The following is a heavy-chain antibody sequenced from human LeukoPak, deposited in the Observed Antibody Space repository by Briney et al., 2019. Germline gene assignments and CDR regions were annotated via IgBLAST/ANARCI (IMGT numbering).Heavy chain of an antibody. J-gene: IGHJ4*02. CDR1: GFTVSSNS. CDR2: ISSSSSYI. V-gene: IGHV3-21*01. Sequence: GGSLRLSCTVSGFTVSSNSMNWVRQAPGKGLEWVSSISSSSSYIYYADSVKGRFTISRDNAKNSLYLQMNSLRAEDTAVYYCARGDYYGSGSHYDYWGQGTLVTVSS. D-gene: IGHD3-10*01. CDR3: ARGDYYGSGSHYDY.